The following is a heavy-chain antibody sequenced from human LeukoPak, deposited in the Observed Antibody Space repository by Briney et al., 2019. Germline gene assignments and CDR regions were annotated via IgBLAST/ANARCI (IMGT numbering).Heavy chain of an antibody. V-gene: IGHV3-23*01. CDR3: AKAPYSLGNYYVDY. CDR2: ISGGGGST. J-gene: IGHJ4*02. D-gene: IGHD3-10*01. CDR1: GFTFSRNW. Sequence: GGSLRLSCAASGFTFSRNWMHWVRQAPGKGLEWVSGISGGGGSTYYADSVKGRFTISRDNSKNTLYLQMNSLRAEDTAVYYCAKAPYSLGNYYVDYWGQGTLVTVSS.